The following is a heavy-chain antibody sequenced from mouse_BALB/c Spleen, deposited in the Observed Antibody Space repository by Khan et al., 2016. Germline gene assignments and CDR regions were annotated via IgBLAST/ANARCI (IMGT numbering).Heavy chain of an antibody. CDR1: GFTFSSYG. Sequence: EVELVESGGGLVKPGGSLKLSCAASGFTFSSYGMSWVRQTPEKRLEWVATISGGGSYTYYPDSVKGRFTISRDNAKNDLYLQMSSLSSEDTALYYCAKLSPSYAGYYYFDYWGQGTTLTVSS. V-gene: IGHV5-9-2*01. J-gene: IGHJ2*01. D-gene: IGHD2-3*01. CDR3: AKLSPSYAGYYYFDY. CDR2: ISGGGSYT.